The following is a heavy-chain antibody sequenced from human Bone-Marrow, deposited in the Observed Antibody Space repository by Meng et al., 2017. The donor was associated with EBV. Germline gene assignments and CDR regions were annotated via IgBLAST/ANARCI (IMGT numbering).Heavy chain of an antibody. V-gene: IGHV1-8*01. Sequence: QVQVVQSGAEGKKPGASVKVSCKASGYTFTRYDINWVRQATGQGLEWMGWMDPNSGNTGFAQKFQGRVTMTRNTSISTAYMELSALTSEDTAVYYCARDVYASGTYRADPWGQGTLVTVSS. CDR1: GYTFTRYD. D-gene: IGHD3-10*01. CDR2: MDPNSGNT. CDR3: ARDVYASGTYRADP. J-gene: IGHJ5*02.